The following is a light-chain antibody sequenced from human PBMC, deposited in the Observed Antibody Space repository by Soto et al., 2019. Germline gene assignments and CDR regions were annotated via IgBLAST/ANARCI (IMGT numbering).Light chain of an antibody. CDR3: SSYTSTSIV. Sequence: QSALTQPASVSGSPGLSITISCTGTSSDVGGYNYVSWYQRHPGKAPKLMIYDVSNRPSGVSNRFSGSKSGNTASLTISGLQAEDEADYHCSSYTSTSIVFGTGTKVTVL. CDR2: DVS. J-gene: IGLJ1*01. CDR1: SSDVGGYNY. V-gene: IGLV2-14*01.